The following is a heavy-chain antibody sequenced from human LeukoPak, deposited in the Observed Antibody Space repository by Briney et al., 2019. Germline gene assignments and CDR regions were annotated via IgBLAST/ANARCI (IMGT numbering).Heavy chain of an antibody. J-gene: IGHJ2*01. CDR1: GFTFSSYS. V-gene: IGHV3-21*01. Sequence: PGGSLRHSCAASGFTFSSYSMNWARQAPGKGLEWVSSISSSSSYIYYADSVKGRFTISRDNAKNSLYLQMNSLRAEDTAVYYCARVPELSGSYDQRYWYFDLWGRGTLVTVSS. CDR2: ISSSSSYI. CDR3: ARVPELSGSYDQRYWYFDL. D-gene: IGHD1-26*01.